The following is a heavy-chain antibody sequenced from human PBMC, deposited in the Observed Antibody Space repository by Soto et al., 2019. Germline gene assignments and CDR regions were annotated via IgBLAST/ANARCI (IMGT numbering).Heavy chain of an antibody. J-gene: IGHJ6*03. CDR3: ARVRSLYYYYMDV. CDR1: GGSFSGYY. V-gene: IGHV4-34*01. CDR2: INHSGST. Sequence: QVQLQQWGAGLLKPSETLSLTCAVYGGSFSGYYWSWIRQPPGKGLEWIGEINHSGSTNYNPSLKSRVTISVDTSKNQFSLKLSSVTAADTAVYYCARVRSLYYYYMDVWGKGTTVTVSS.